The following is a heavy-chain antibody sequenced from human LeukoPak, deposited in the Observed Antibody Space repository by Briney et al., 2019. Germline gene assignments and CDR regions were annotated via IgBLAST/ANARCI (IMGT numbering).Heavy chain of an antibody. CDR1: GFTFSSYA. D-gene: IGHD1-26*01. J-gene: IGHJ2*01. Sequence: GGSLRPSCEASGFTFSSYAMSWVRQAPGKGLEWVSAISGSGGSTYYADSVKGRFTISRDNSKNTLYLQMNSLRAEDTAVYYCAKDRTVGASYWYFDLWGRGTLVTVSS. CDR2: ISGSGGST. CDR3: AKDRTVGASYWYFDL. V-gene: IGHV3-23*01.